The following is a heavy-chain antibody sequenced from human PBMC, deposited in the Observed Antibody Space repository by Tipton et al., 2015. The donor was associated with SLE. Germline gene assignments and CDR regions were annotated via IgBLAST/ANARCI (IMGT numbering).Heavy chain of an antibody. CDR2: IYYSGST. V-gene: IGHV4-39*07. CDR1: GGSVSSSSHY. D-gene: IGHD6-13*01. J-gene: IGHJ4*02. Sequence: TLSLTCTVSGGSVSSSSHYWGWIRQPPGKGLEWIGSIYYSGSTYYNPSLKSRVTISIDTSKNQFSLKLNSVTAADTAVYYCAREGSSWYADYWGQGTLVTVSS. CDR3: AREGSSWYADY.